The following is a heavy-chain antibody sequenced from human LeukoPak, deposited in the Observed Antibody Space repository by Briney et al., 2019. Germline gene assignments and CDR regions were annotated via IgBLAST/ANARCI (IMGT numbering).Heavy chain of an antibody. J-gene: IGHJ3*02. CDR1: GGSISSGSYY. D-gene: IGHD2-15*01. CDR2: IYYSGST. V-gene: IGHV4-61*01. CDR3: ARVGGPFDI. Sequence: SETLSLTCTVSGGSISSGSYYWSWIRQPPGKGLEWIGYIYYSGSTNYNPSLKSRVTISVDTSKNQFSLKLSSVTAADTAVYYCARVGGPFDIWGQGTMVTVSS.